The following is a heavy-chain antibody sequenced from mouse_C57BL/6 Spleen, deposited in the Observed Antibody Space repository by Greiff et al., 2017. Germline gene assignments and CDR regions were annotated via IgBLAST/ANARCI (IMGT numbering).Heavy chain of an antibody. J-gene: IGHJ1*03. CDR2: IDPSDSDT. CDR1: GYTFTSYW. Sequence: QVQLQQPGAELVRPGSSVKLSCKASGYTFTSYWMHWVKQRPIQGLEWIGIIDPSDSDTHYNQKFKNKATLTVDKSSSTAYMQLSSLTSEDSAVYYCARGGFVDVWGTETTVTVSS. CDR3: ARGGFVDV. V-gene: IGHV1-52*01.